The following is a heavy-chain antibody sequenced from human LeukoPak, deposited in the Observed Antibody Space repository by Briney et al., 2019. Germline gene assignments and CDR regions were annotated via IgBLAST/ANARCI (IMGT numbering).Heavy chain of an antibody. CDR2: ISGNGDTT. Sequence: GGSLRLSCTASGSTFNIHAMTWICQAPGKGLEWVSSISGNGDTTYYADSVKGRFTISRDNSKNTLYLQMNSLRAEDTAVYYCANDFLYDILTGVGLSDYWGQGTLVTVSS. J-gene: IGHJ4*02. CDR3: ANDFLYDILTGVGLSDY. D-gene: IGHD3-9*01. V-gene: IGHV3-23*01. CDR1: GSTFNIHA.